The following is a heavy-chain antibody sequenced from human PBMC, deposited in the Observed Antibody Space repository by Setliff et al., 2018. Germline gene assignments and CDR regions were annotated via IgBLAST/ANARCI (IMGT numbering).Heavy chain of an antibody. D-gene: IGHD1-26*01. CDR2: INHSGST. CDR1: GGSLSNYY. CDR3: ARDNTMVGATDY. J-gene: IGHJ4*02. Sequence: SETLSLTCTVYGGSLSNYYWSWIRQPPGKGLEWIVEINHSGSTNYNPSLKGRVTISVDTSKNQLSLKVRSVTAADTAVYFCARDNTMVGATDYWGLGTLVTVSS. V-gene: IGHV4-34*01.